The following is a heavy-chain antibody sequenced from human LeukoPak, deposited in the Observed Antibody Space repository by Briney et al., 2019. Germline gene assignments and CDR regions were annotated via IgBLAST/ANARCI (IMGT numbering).Heavy chain of an antibody. V-gene: IGHV3-23*01. J-gene: IGHJ4*02. D-gene: IGHD3-22*01. CDR3: AKDGNYYDRSGYYYFDY. CDR2: ISGDAVTS. Sequence: SGGSLRLSCAASGFTFKNYAMNWVRQSPGQGLEWVSTISGDAVTSWYADSVKGRFTVSRDNSKNTLYLRMDSLRAEDTAVYYCAKDGNYYDRSGYYYFDYWGQGTLVTVSS. CDR1: GFTFKNYA.